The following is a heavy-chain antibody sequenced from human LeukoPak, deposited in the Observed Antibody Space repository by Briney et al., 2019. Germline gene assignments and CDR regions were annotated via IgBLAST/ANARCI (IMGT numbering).Heavy chain of an antibody. J-gene: IGHJ4*02. D-gene: IGHD5-18*01. CDR2: IYTSGST. Sequence: SETLSLTCTVSGGSISSGSYYWSWIRQPAGKGLEWIGRIYTSGSTNYNPSLKSRVTISVDTSKNQFSLKLSSVTAADTAVYYCARTAGIQLFDYWGQGTVVTVSS. V-gene: IGHV4-61*02. CDR3: ARTAGIQLFDY. CDR1: GGSISSGSYY.